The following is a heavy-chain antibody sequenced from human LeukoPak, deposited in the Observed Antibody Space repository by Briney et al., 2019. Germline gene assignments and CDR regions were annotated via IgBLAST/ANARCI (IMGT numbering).Heavy chain of an antibody. CDR3: ARDRSREWELLGAHDAFDI. J-gene: IGHJ3*02. D-gene: IGHD1-26*01. CDR2: ISYDGSNK. CDR1: GFTFSSYA. Sequence: GRSLRLSCAASGFTFSSYAMHWVRQAPGKGLEWVAVISYDGSNKYYADSVKGRFTISRDNSKNTLYLQMNSLRAEDTAVYYCARDRSREWELLGAHDAFDIWGQGTMVTVSS. V-gene: IGHV3-30-3*01.